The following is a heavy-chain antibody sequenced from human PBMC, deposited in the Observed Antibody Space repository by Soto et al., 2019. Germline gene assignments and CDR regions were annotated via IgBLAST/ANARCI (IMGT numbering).Heavy chain of an antibody. CDR1: GFTFSSYG. D-gene: IGHD4-17*01. V-gene: IGHV3-30*18. J-gene: IGHJ4*02. CDR3: AKEASDYGDYIDY. Sequence: PGGSLRLSCAASGFTFSSYGMHWVRQAPGKGLEWVAVISYDGSNKYYADSVKGRFTISRDNSKNTLYLQMNSLRAEDTAVYYCAKEASDYGDYIDYWGQGILVTVSS. CDR2: ISYDGSNK.